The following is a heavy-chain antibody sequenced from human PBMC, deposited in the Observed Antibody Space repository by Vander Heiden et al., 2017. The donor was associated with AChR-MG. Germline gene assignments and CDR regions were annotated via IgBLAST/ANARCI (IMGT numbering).Heavy chain of an antibody. CDR2: ISGSGGST. D-gene: IGHD1-26*01. CDR1: GFTFSSSA. Sequence: EVQLLESGGGLVQPGGSLRLSCAASGFTFSSSAMSWVRQAPGKGLEWVSAISGSGGSTYYADSVKGRFTISRDNSKNTLYLQMNSLRAEDTAVYYCAKVGATIKVLTVGLCDYWGQGTLGHRLL. CDR3: AKVGATIKVLTVGLCDY. V-gene: IGHV3-23*01. J-gene: IGHJ4*02.